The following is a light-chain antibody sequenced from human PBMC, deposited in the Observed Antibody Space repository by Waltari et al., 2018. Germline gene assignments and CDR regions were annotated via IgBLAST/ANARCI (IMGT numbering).Light chain of an antibody. V-gene: IGKV3-20*01. CDR3: QHYESLPVT. CDR2: HAS. Sequence: EIVLTQSPGTQSLSPGERATLSCRASQSISKYLAWYQQKPGQAPTLRIYHASSRAAGIPDGFSGSGSGTDFSLTISRLEPEDFAVYYCQHYESLPVTFGQGTKVEIK. CDR1: QSISKY. J-gene: IGKJ1*01.